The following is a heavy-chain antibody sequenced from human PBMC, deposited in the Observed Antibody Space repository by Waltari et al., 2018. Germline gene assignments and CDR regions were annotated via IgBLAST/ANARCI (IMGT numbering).Heavy chain of an antibody. D-gene: IGHD2-15*01. V-gene: IGHV4-4*02. J-gene: IGHJ4*02. CDR3: ARDRGRGLYLDS. Sequence: QVQLQESGPGLVQPSGTLSPTCAVSGYSMRGTSWWSWVRQSPGKGLEWIGQIHRSGKTNYNPSLESRVTVSMDTSNNQLSLKVTSATAADTAIYYCARDRGRGLYLDSWGQGTLVTVSP. CDR1: GYSMRGTSW. CDR2: IHRSGKT.